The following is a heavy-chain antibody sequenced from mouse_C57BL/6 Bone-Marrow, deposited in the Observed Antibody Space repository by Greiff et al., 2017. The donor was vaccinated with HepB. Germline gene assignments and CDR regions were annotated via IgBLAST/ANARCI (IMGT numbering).Heavy chain of an antibody. CDR1: GFTFSDYY. CDR2: INYDGSST. D-gene: IGHD1-1*01. J-gene: IGHJ2*01. Sequence: EVNLVESEGGLVQPGSSMKLSCTASGFTFSDYYMAWVRQVPEKGLEWVANINYDGSSTYYLDSLKSRFIISRDNAKNLLYLQMSSLKSEDTATYYCARGGSRWDFDYWGQGTTLTVSS. V-gene: IGHV5-16*01. CDR3: ARGGSRWDFDY.